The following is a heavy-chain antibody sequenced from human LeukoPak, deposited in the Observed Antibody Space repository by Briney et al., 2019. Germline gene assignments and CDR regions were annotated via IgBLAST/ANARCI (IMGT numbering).Heavy chain of an antibody. J-gene: IGHJ4*02. CDR3: ATQRGPFRTSVFEY. D-gene: IGHD3-16*01. CDR2: IYHSGDT. Sequence: PSETLSLTCTVSGGSIGSGAYYWTWIRQPPGKGLEWFGYIYHSGDTYYNPSLKSRVTISVDTSKNQFSLTLTSVTAADTAVYYCATQRGPFRTSVFEYWGQGALVTVSS. CDR1: GGSIGSGAYY. V-gene: IGHV4-30-2*01.